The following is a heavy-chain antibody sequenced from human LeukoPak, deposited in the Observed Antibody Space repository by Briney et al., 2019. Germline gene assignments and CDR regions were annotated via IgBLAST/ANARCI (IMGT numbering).Heavy chain of an antibody. Sequence: PGGSLRLSCAASGFTFSSCGMHWVRQAPGKGLEWVAVIRYDGSNKYYADSVKGRFTISRDNSKNTLYLQMNSLRAEDTAVYYCAKRNHFDYWGQGTLVTVSS. CDR3: AKRNHFDY. J-gene: IGHJ4*02. V-gene: IGHV3-30*02. CDR1: GFTFSSCG. CDR2: IRYDGSNK.